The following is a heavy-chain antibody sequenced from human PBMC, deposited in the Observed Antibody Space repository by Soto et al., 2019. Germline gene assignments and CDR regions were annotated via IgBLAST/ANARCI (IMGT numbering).Heavy chain of an antibody. J-gene: IGHJ6*02. Sequence: SVKVSCKASGYTFTGYYMHWVRQAPGQGLEWMGWINPNSGGTNYAQKFQGWVTMTRDTSISTAYMELSRLRSDDTAVDYCACSYGSPYYYVMDVCGQGTTVTVSS. CDR3: ACSYGSPYYYVMDV. V-gene: IGHV1-2*04. CDR2: INPNSGGT. CDR1: GYTFTGYY. D-gene: IGHD5-18*01.